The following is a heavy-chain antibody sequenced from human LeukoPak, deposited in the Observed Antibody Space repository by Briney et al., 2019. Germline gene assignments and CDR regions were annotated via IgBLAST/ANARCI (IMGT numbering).Heavy chain of an antibody. CDR2: VNTDGSNT. Sequence: HPGGSLRLSCAASGFTFSTYWMHWVRQTPEKGLVWVSRVNTDGSNTAYADSVKGRFTISRDNAKNTLYLQMNSLRAEDTAVYYCARESSYYDFSNSYYINWFDPWGQGTLVTVSS. CDR3: ARESSYYDFSNSYYINWFDP. V-gene: IGHV3-74*01. CDR1: GFTFSTYW. D-gene: IGHD3-3*01. J-gene: IGHJ5*02.